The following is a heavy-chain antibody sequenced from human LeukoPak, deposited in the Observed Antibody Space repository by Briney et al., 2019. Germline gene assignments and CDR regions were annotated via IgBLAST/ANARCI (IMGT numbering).Heavy chain of an antibody. Sequence: PGGSLRLSCAASGLIFTNFWMNWVRQAPGKGLEWLSYISSSGRTIHYADSVKGRFTISRDNAKNSLSLQMNSLRAEDTAVYYCARKGSGSYYKPFDYWGQGTLVTVSS. D-gene: IGHD3-10*01. J-gene: IGHJ4*02. V-gene: IGHV3-48*04. CDR3: ARKGSGSYYKPFDY. CDR2: ISSSGRTI. CDR1: GLIFTNFW.